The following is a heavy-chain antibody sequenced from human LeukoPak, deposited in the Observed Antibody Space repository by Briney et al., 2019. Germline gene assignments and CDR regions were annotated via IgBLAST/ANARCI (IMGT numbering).Heavy chain of an antibody. V-gene: IGHV4-39*07. CDR3: ARGYYGTFDY. Sequence: PSETLSLTCTVSGDPISSSSYYWGWIRQPPGKGLEWIGSIYYSGSTYYSPSLESRVTMSVDTSKNQFSLKLSSVTAADTAVYYCARGYYGTFDYWGQGALVTVSS. J-gene: IGHJ4*02. D-gene: IGHD3-16*01. CDR1: GDPISSSSYY. CDR2: IYYSGST.